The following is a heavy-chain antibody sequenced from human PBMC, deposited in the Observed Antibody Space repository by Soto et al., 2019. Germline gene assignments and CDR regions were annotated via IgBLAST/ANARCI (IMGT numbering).Heavy chain of an antibody. D-gene: IGHD1-7*01. CDR1: GGSFTSNNW. J-gene: IGHJ4*02. V-gene: IGHV4-4*02. CDR2: IYRTGST. CDR3: ASRDPGTSVDY. Sequence: SETLSLTCAVSGGSFTSNNWLTWVRQPPGQGLEWIGEIYRTGSTNYSPSLKSRVTISLDKSENQFSLKVTSLTAADTAVYYCASRDPGTSVDYWGQGTLVTVSS.